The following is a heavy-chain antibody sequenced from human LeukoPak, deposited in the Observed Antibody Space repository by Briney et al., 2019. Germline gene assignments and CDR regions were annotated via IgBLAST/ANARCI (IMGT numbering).Heavy chain of an antibody. J-gene: IGHJ4*02. CDR3: ARDGGVWELLNVFDY. Sequence: GGSLRLSCAASGFTFSSYAMTWVRQAPGKGLEWVSSISPSGSTTYYADSVKGRFTISRDNAKNSLYLQMNSLRAEDTAVYYCARDGGVWELLNVFDYWGQGTLVTVSS. D-gene: IGHD1-26*01. CDR2: ISPSGSTT. CDR1: GFTFSSYA. V-gene: IGHV3-21*01.